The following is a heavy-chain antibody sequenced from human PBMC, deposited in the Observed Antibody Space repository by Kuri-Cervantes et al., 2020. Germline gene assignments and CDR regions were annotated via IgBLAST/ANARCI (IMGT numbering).Heavy chain of an antibody. CDR1: GGSFSGYH. Sequence: SETLSLTCAVYGGSFSGYHWSWIRQPPGKGLEWIGEINHSGSTNYNPSLKSRVTMSVDTSKNQFSLKLSSVSAADTAVYYCARSRGGYSSGWSIDNWDQGTPVTVSS. CDR2: INHSGST. CDR3: ARSRGGYSSGWSIDN. V-gene: IGHV4-34*01. J-gene: IGHJ4*02. D-gene: IGHD6-19*01.